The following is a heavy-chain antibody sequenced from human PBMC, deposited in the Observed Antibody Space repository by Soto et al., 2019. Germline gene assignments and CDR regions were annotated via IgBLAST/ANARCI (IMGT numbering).Heavy chain of an antibody. CDR3: ARIEYPNTPFDY. J-gene: IGHJ4*02. Sequence: PSETLSLTCAVYGGSFSGYYWSWIRQPPGKGLEWIGEINHSGSTNYNPSLKSRVTISVDTSKNQFSLKLSSVTAADTAVYYCARIEYPNTPFDYWGQGTLVTVSS. D-gene: IGHD7-27*01. CDR2: INHSGST. CDR1: GGSFSGYY. V-gene: IGHV4-34*01.